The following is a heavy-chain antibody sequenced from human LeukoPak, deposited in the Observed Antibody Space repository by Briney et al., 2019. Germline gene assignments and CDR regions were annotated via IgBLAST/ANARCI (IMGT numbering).Heavy chain of an antibody. CDR2: IYYSGST. Sequence: SEILSLTCTVSGGSISNFYWSWIRQPPGKGLEWIGYIYYSGSTNYNPSLKSRVTISIDTTKNQFSLKLSSVTAADTAVYYCARRVPYYYGSGNYFDYWGQGTLVTVSS. CDR1: GGSISNFY. CDR3: ARRVPYYYGSGNYFDY. J-gene: IGHJ4*02. D-gene: IGHD3-10*01. V-gene: IGHV4-59*08.